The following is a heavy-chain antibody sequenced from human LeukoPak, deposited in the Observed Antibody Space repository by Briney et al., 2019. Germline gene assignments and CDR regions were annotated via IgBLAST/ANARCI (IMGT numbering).Heavy chain of an antibody. V-gene: IGHV3-23*01. CDR1: GFTFSTYT. Sequence: GGSLRLSCAASGFTFSTYTMYWVRHPPGKRLEWVSIIGSSGGGVHYADSVKGRFTISRDNSKNALYLQMNSLRVEDTAVYYCAIDPNWGTHSWGQGVLVTVSS. CDR2: IGSSGGGV. J-gene: IGHJ4*02. CDR3: AIDPNWGTHS. D-gene: IGHD7-27*01.